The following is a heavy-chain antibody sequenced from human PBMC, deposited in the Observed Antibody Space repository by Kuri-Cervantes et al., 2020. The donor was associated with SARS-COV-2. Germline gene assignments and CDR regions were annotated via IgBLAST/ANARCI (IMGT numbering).Heavy chain of an antibody. CDR1: GGSFSGYY. CDR2: IYTSGST. Sequence: SQTLSLTCAVYGGSFSGYYWSWIRQPAGKGLEWIGRIYTSGSTNYNPSLKSRVTMSVDTSKNQFSLKLSSVTAADTAVYYCARVVRGVVDYWGQGTLVTVSS. D-gene: IGHD3-10*01. V-gene: IGHV4-59*10. J-gene: IGHJ4*02. CDR3: ARVVRGVVDY.